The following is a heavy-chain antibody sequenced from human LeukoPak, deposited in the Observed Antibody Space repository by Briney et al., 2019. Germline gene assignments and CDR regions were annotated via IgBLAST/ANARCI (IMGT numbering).Heavy chain of an antibody. CDR2: IYYSGST. CDR1: GASMSSHY. J-gene: IGHJ4*02. V-gene: IGHV4-59*11. D-gene: IGHD5-12*01. CDR3: ARGPSFSGYVSY. Sequence: KPSETLSLTCTVSGASMSSHYWTWIRQPPGKGLEWIGYIYYSGSTNYNPSLKSRVTISADTSKNQFSLRLSSVTAADTAVYYCARGPSFSGYVSYWGQGTLVTVSS.